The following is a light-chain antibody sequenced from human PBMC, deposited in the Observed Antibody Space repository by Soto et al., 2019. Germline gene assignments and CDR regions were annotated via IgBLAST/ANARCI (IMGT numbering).Light chain of an antibody. Sequence: EIVLTQSPGTLSFSPGERATLSCRASHSVSSSYLAWYQQKPGQAPRLLIYGASSRATGIPDRFSGSGSGTDFTLTISRLEPEDFAVYYCQQYGSSPLITFGQGTRLEIK. CDR3: QQYGSSPLIT. CDR2: GAS. J-gene: IGKJ5*01. V-gene: IGKV3-20*01. CDR1: HSVSSSY.